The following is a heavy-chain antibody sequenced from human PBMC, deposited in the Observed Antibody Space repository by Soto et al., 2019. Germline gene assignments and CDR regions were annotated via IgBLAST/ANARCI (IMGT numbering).Heavy chain of an antibody. CDR3: ARVRLTISVNDALDV. Sequence: QVHLVESGGGVVQPGRSLRLSCAASGFPFSDYVIHWVRQAAGKGLEWVASMTYDGATEYYADSVKGRFTVSRDNSKRTLSLQMNSLRPEDMAVYYCARVRLTISVNDALDVWGQGTTVTVSS. J-gene: IGHJ3*01. V-gene: IGHV3-30*14. CDR1: GFPFSDYV. D-gene: IGHD3-10*01. CDR2: MTYDGATE.